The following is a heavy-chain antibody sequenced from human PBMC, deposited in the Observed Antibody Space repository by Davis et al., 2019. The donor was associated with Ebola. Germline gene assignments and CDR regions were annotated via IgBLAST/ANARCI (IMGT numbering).Heavy chain of an antibody. J-gene: IGHJ4*02. Sequence: HTGGSLTLSCAASGFTFSSYWTHWVRHAPGKGLVWVSRINSDGSSTSYADSVKGRFTISRDNAKNTLYLHMNSLRAEDTAVYYCARARKPTTVLTPFDYWGQGTLVTVSS. D-gene: IGHD4-23*01. CDR1: GFTFSSYW. CDR2: INSDGSST. V-gene: IGHV3-74*01. CDR3: ARARKPTTVLTPFDY.